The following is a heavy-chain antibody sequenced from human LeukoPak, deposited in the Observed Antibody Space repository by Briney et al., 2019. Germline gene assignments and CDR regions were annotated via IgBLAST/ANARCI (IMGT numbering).Heavy chain of an antibody. D-gene: IGHD5-18*01. CDR2: IKSKTDGGTT. Sequence: PGGSLRLSCAASGFTFSNAWMSWVRQAPGKGLEWVGRIKSKTDGGTTDYAAPVKGRFTISRDDSKNTLYLQMNSLKTEDTAVYYCTTRIQLWLPSARFDPWGQGTLVTVSS. CDR1: GFTFSNAW. V-gene: IGHV3-15*01. J-gene: IGHJ5*02. CDR3: TTRIQLWLPSARFDP.